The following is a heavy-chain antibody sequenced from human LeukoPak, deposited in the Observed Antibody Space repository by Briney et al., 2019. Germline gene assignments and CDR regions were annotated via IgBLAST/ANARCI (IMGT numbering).Heavy chain of an antibody. CDR1: GFTFSTYS. CDR3: ARLWFGELSFFDY. J-gene: IGHJ4*01. D-gene: IGHD3-10*01. CDR2: ISSSSSTI. V-gene: IGHV3-48*02. Sequence: GGSLRLSCAASGFTFSTYSMTWVRQAPGKGLGWLSFISSSSSTIYYADSVKGRFTISRDNAKNSLYLQMNSLRDEDTAVYYCARLWFGELSFFDYWGQGTLVTVSS.